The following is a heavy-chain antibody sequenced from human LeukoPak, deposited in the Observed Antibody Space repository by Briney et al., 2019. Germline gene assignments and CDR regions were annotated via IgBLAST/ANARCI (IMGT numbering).Heavy chain of an antibody. CDR3: ARHPARGNFWSDYPFDY. CDR1: GYSFTSYW. D-gene: IGHD3-3*01. Sequence: GESLKISCKGSGYSFTSYWIGWVRQMPGKGLEWMGIIYPGDSDTRYSPSFQGQVTISADKSISTAYLQWSSLKASDTAMYYCARHPARGNFWSDYPFDYWGQGTLVTVSS. CDR2: IYPGDSDT. J-gene: IGHJ4*02. V-gene: IGHV5-51*01.